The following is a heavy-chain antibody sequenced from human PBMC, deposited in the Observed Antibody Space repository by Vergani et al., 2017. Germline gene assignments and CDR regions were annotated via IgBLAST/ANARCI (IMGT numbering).Heavy chain of an antibody. D-gene: IGHD3-9*01. Sequence: EVQLVQSGAEVKKPGESLKISCKGSGYSFTSYWIGWVRQMPGKGLEWMGIIYPGDSDTRYSPSFQGQVTISADKSISTAYLQWSSLKASDTAMYYCARSGGRNYDILTGLSNYYYYMDVWGKGTTVTVSS. CDR2: IYPGDSDT. CDR3: ARSGGRNYDILTGLSNYYYYMDV. V-gene: IGHV5-51*01. J-gene: IGHJ6*03. CDR1: GYSFTSYW.